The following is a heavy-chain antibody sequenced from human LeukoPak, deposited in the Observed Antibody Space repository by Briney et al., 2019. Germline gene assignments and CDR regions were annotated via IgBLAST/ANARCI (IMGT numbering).Heavy chain of an antibody. J-gene: IGHJ6*03. CDR3: ARGDCSSTICYSPMDV. Sequence: SEALSLTCTVSGGSISSSSYYWGWIRQPPGKGLEWIGSIYYSGSTYYNPSLKSRVTISVDTSKNQFSLKLSSVTAADTAVYYCARGDCSSTICYSPMDVWGKGTTVTVSS. V-gene: IGHV4-39*07. D-gene: IGHD2-2*01. CDR2: IYYSGST. CDR1: GGSISSSSYY.